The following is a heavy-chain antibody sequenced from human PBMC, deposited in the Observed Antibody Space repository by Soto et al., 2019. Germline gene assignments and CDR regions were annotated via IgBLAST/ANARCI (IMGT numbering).Heavy chain of an antibody. Sequence: ASVKVSCKASGYTFTHFYITWVRQAPGQGLEWMGAISPHNFNTNYAQKFRGRVTLTTEKSTNTAYMDLRSLTSDDTAVHYCARDEGGYDILTGYYKAHHFDYWGQGVPVTVSS. CDR1: GYTFTHFY. D-gene: IGHD3-9*01. V-gene: IGHV1-18*01. J-gene: IGHJ4*02. CDR3: ARDEGGYDILTGYYKAHHFDY. CDR2: ISPHNFNT.